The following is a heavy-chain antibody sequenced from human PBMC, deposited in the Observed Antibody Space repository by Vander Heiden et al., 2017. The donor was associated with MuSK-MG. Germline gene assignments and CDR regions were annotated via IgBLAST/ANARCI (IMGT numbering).Heavy chain of an antibody. CDR1: GFSLTSSGAG. CDR3: AYRREGLLVVGDFVGAFHV. D-gene: IGHD2-8*02. V-gene: IGHV2-5*02. CDR2: IYWDDDT. J-gene: IGHJ3*01. Sequence: QITLKESGPTLVKPTETLTLTCPFSGFSLTSSGAGVGWVRQAPGQALQFVALIYWDDDTRYNPSLRSRLAITKDTLKNEVVLTVTDVDSSDTGTYFCAYRREGLLVVGDFVGAFHVWGQGTSVTVS.